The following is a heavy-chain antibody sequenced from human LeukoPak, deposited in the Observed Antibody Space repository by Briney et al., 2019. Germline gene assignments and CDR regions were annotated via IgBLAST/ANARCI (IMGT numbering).Heavy chain of an antibody. J-gene: IGHJ3*02. CDR1: GGSISSGGYS. CDR2: IYHSGST. D-gene: IGHD3-22*01. V-gene: IGHV4-30-2*01. CDR3: ASYYYDSSGYYGLQGAFDI. Sequence: PSETLSLTCAVSGGSISSGGYSWSWIRQPPGKGLEWIGYIYHSGSTYYNPSLKSRVTTSVDRSKNQFSLKLSSVTAADTAVYYCASYYYDSSGYYGLQGAFDIWGQGTMVTVSS.